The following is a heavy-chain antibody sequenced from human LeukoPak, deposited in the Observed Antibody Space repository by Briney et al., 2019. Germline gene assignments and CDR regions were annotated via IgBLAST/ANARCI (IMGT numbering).Heavy chain of an antibody. CDR2: INHSGST. J-gene: IGHJ4*02. CDR3: ARGLYYGPAYYFDY. V-gene: IGHV4-34*01. CDR1: GGSFSGYY. Sequence: SETLSLTCAVYGGSFSGYYWSWIRQPPGKGLEWIGEINHSGSTNYNPSLKSRVTISVDTSKNQFSLKLSSVTAADTAVYYCARGLYYGPAYYFDYWGQGTLVTVSS. D-gene: IGHD3-16*01.